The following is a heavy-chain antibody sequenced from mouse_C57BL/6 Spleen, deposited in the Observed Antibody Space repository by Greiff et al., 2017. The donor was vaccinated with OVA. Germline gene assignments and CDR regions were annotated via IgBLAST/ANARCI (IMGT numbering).Heavy chain of an antibody. D-gene: IGHD1-1*01. CDR2: IRNKANNHAT. V-gene: IGHV6-6*01. Sequence: EVKLVESGGGLVQPGGSMKLSCAASGFTFSDAWMDWVRQSPETGLEWVAEIRNKANNHATYYAESVKGRFTISRDDSKSSVYLQMNSLRAEDTGIYYCTRIIYYYGRRYFDVWGTGTTVTVSS. CDR3: TRIIYYYGRRYFDV. CDR1: GFTFSDAW. J-gene: IGHJ1*03.